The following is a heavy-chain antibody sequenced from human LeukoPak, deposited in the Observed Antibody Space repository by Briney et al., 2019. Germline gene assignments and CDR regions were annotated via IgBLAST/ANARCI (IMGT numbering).Heavy chain of an antibody. CDR2: ISYDGSNK. CDR1: GFTFSSYA. V-gene: IGHV3-30-3*01. Sequence: PGGSLRLSCAASGFTFSSYAMHWVRQAPGKGLEWVVVISYDGSNKYYADSVKGRFTISRDNSKNTLYLQMNSLRAEDTAVYYCAREFVPWELLNYFDYWGQGTLVTVSS. CDR3: AREFVPWELLNYFDY. J-gene: IGHJ4*02. D-gene: IGHD1-26*01.